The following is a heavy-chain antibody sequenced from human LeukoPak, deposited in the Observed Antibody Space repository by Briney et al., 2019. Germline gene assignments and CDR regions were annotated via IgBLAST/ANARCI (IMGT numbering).Heavy chain of an antibody. CDR1: GGSISSGDYY. CDR3: TRGNMSPGSFHGMDV. D-gene: IGHD2-21*01. CDR2: IHQSGST. V-gene: IGHV4-30-4*01. J-gene: IGHJ6*02. Sequence: PSETLSLTCTVSGGSISSGDYYWSWIRQPPGKGLEWVGEIHQSGSTNYNPSLRSRVIISVDTSKNQFSVRLRSVTAADTAMYFCTRGNMSPGSFHGMDVWGQGTMVT.